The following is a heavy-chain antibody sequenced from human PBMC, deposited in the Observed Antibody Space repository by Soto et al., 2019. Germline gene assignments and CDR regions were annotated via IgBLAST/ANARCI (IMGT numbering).Heavy chain of an antibody. CDR3: ARELTCSGGSCYSY. J-gene: IGHJ4*02. D-gene: IGHD2-15*01. V-gene: IGHV4-61*01. Sequence: SETLSLTCTVSGGSVSSGSYYWSWIRQPPGKGLEWIGYIYYSGSTNYNPSLKSRVTISVDTSKNQFPLKLSSVTAADTAVYYCARELTCSGGSCYSYWGQGTLVTVSS. CDR2: IYYSGST. CDR1: GGSVSSGSYY.